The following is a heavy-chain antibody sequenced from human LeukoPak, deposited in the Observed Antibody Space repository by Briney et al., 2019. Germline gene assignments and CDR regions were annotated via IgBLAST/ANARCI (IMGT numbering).Heavy chain of an antibody. J-gene: IGHJ3*02. V-gene: IGHV4-59*08. Sequence: SETLPLTCTVSGGTISSYYWSWIRQPPGKGLEWIGYIYHRGSTNYNPTLKSRVTISVDTSKNQFSLKLTSVTAADTAVYYWGRRITIVGAKGSFDIWGEGTMVTVSS. CDR3: GRRITIVGAKGSFDI. CDR2: IYHRGST. CDR1: GGTISSYY. D-gene: IGHD1-26*01.